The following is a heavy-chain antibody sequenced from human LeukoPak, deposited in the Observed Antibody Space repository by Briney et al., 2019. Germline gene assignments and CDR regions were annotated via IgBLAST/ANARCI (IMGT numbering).Heavy chain of an antibody. CDR1: GFIVNSNY. V-gene: IGHV3-53*01. Sequence: GGSLRLSCAASGFIVNSNYMNWVRQAPGKGLEWVSVLYSDDTTYYADSVKGRFTISRDNSKNTLYLQMKNLRAEDTAVYYCARGGGYYAIDYWGQGTLVTVSS. CDR2: LYSDDTT. J-gene: IGHJ4*02. D-gene: IGHD1-26*01. CDR3: ARGGGYYAIDY.